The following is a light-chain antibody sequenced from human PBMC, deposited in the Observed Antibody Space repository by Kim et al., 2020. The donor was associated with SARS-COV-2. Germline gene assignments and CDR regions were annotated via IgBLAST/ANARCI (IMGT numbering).Light chain of an antibody. J-gene: IGLJ3*02. CDR1: SSDVGGYND. CDR3: CSYAGSYTWV. Sequence: GHSVTISCTGTSSDVGGYNDVSWYQQHPGKAPKLMIYDVSKWPSGVPDRFSGSKSGNTASLTISGLQAEDEADYYCCSYAGSYTWVFGGGTQLTVL. V-gene: IGLV2-11*03. CDR2: DVS.